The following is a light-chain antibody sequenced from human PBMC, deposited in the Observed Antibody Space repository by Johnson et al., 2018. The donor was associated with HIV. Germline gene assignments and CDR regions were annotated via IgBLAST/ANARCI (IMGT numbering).Light chain of an antibody. CDR2: GND. V-gene: IGLV1-51*02. Sequence: QPVLTQPPSVSAAPGQKVTISCSGSSSNIGNNYVSWYQQVPGTAPKLLIYGNDNRPSGVPERFSGSKSGTSASLAITGLQTGDEADYYCGTWDSSLSAAYVFGTGTKVTVL. CDR1: SSNIGNNY. J-gene: IGLJ1*01. CDR3: GTWDSSLSAAYV.